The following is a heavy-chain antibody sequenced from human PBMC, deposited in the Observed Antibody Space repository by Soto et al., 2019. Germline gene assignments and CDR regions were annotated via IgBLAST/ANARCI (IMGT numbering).Heavy chain of an antibody. Sequence: EVYLAQSGAEVKKPGASLKISCKGSGYNFNRYWIGWVRQMPGKGLEWMGVIYPGDSDTRYSPSLQGQVTLSADKSSSAAYLQWSSLQASDTATYYCARSLVNGTYEAFDIWGQGTMVTVSS. V-gene: IGHV5-51*03. CDR2: IYPGDSDT. CDR3: ARSLVNGTYEAFDI. J-gene: IGHJ3*02. CDR1: GYNFNRYW. D-gene: IGHD6-13*01.